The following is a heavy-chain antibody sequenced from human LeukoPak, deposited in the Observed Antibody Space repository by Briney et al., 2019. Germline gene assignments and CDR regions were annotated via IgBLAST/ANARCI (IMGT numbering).Heavy chain of an antibody. Sequence: GGSLRLSCAASGFTFSSYEMNWVRQAPGKGLEWVSVIYSGGSTYYADSVKGRFTISRDNSKNTLYLQMNSLRAEDTAVYYCAKSDYDSSGYYPDYWGQGTLVTVSS. J-gene: IGHJ4*02. CDR2: IYSGGST. CDR1: GFTFSSYE. CDR3: AKSDYDSSGYYPDY. V-gene: IGHV3-66*02. D-gene: IGHD3-22*01.